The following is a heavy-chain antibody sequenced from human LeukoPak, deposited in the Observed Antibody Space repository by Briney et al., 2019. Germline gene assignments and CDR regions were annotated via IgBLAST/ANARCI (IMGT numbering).Heavy chain of an antibody. J-gene: IGHJ3*02. D-gene: IGHD3-22*01. CDR2: IYTSGST. Sequence: SETLSLTCAVSGGSFSGYSWTWIRQPAGKGLEWIGRIYTSGSTNYNPSLKSRVTISVDTSKNQFSLKLSSVTAADTAVYYCARDWYDSSGPVTFDIWGQGTMVTVSS. CDR1: GGSFSGYS. V-gene: IGHV4-4*07. CDR3: ARDWYDSSGPVTFDI.